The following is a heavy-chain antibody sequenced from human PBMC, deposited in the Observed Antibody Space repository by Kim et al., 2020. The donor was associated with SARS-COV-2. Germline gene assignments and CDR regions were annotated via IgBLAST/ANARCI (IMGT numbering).Heavy chain of an antibody. V-gene: IGHV4-39*07. CDR2: IYYSGST. D-gene: IGHD2-2*01. J-gene: IGHJ6*02. CDR3: AGDAYCSSTSCYLGYYYYGMDV. Sequence: SETLSLTCTVSGGSISSSSYYWGWIRQPPGKGLEWIGSIYYSGSTYYNPSLKSRVTISVDTSKNQFSLKLSSVTAADTAVYYCAGDAYCSSTSCYLGYYYYGMDVWGQGTTVTVSS. CDR1: GGSISSSSYY.